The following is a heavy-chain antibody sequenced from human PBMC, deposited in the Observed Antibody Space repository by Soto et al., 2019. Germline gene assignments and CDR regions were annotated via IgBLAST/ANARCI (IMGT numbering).Heavy chain of an antibody. Sequence: QVQLVQSGAEVKKPGASVKVSCKASGYTFTSYYMHWVRQAPGQGLEWMGIINPSGGSTSYAQKFQGRVTMTRDTSTSTVYMELSSLRSEDTAVYYCARELGAVAGLNYGMDVWGQGITVTVSS. CDR2: INPSGGST. CDR1: GYTFTSYY. D-gene: IGHD6-19*01. CDR3: ARELGAVAGLNYGMDV. V-gene: IGHV1-46*01. J-gene: IGHJ6*02.